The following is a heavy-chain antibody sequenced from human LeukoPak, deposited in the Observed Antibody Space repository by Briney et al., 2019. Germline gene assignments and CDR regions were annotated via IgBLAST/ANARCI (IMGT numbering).Heavy chain of an antibody. V-gene: IGHV3-48*04. J-gene: IGHJ4*02. CDR2: ISSSGSTI. D-gene: IGHD3-10*01. CDR3: ARDWEAYYGSGKADY. CDR1: GFTFSSYS. Sequence: GGSLRLSCAASGFTFSSYSMNWVRQAPGKGLEWVSYISSSGSTIYYADSVKGRFTISRDNAKNSLYLQMNSLRAEDTAVYYCARDWEAYYGSGKADYWGQGTLVTVSS.